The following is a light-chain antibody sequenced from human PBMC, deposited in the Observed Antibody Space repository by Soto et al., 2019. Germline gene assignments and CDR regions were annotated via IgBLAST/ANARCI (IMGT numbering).Light chain of an antibody. CDR2: AAS. J-gene: IGKJ4*01. CDR3: QQSYSTPQPT. Sequence: DIQMTQSPSSLSASVGDRVTITCRASQSISSYLIWYQQKPGKAPKLLIYAASSLQSGVPSRFSGSGSGTDFTLTISSLQPEDFATYYCQQSYSTPQPTFGGGTKVEIK. CDR1: QSISSY. V-gene: IGKV1-39*01.